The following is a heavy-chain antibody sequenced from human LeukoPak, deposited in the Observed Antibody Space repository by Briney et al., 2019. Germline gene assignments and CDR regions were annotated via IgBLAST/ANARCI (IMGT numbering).Heavy chain of an antibody. J-gene: IGHJ5*02. CDR2: IYYSGST. CDR1: GGSISTYY. V-gene: IGHV4-59*01. CDR3: ARGDYGHPFDP. Sequence: SETLSLTCTVSGGSISTYYGNWIRQAPGKGLEWIGYIYYSGSTNYNPSLKSRVTMSVGTSRNQFSLKLSSVTAADTAVYYCARGDYGHPFDPWGQGTLVTVSS. D-gene: IGHD4-17*01.